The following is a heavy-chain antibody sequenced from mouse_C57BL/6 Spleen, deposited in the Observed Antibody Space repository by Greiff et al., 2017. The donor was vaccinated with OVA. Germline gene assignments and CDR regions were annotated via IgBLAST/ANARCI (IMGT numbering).Heavy chain of an antibody. Sequence: VQLQQPGAELVKPGASVTMSCKASGYTFTSYWITWVKQRPGQGLEWIGDIYPGSGSTNYNEKFKSKATLTVDTSSSTAYMQRSSLTSEDSAVYYCARGGKYWLFDYWGQGTTLTVSS. CDR3: ARGGKYWLFDY. CDR2: IYPGSGST. CDR1: GYTFTSYW. V-gene: IGHV1-55*01. D-gene: IGHD1-2*01. J-gene: IGHJ2*01.